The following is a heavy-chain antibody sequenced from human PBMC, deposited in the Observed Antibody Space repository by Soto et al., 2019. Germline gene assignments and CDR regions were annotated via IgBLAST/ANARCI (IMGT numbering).Heavy chain of an antibody. CDR2: IGSSGSTI. J-gene: IGHJ4*02. CDR1: GFTFSSYE. V-gene: IGHV3-48*03. CDR3: ARDSGTAWFFDY. D-gene: IGHD6-19*01. Sequence: EVQLVESGGGLVQPGGSLRLSCAASGFTFSSYEMTWVRQAPGKGLEWVSYIGSSGSTIYYADSVKGRFTISRDNAKNSLYLQMNSLRAEDTAVYYCARDSGTAWFFDYWGQGTLVTVSS.